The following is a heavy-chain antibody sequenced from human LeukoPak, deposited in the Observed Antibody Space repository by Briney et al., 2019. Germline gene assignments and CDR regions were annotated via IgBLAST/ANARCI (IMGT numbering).Heavy chain of an antibody. CDR1: GYTFTSYG. V-gene: IGHV1-18*04. CDR3: ARPRIAAAGAFDAFDI. Sequence: ASVKVSCKASGYTFTSYGISWVRQAPGQGLEWMGWISAYNGNTNYAQKLQGRVTVTTDTSTSTAYMELRSLRSDDTAVYYCARPRIAAAGAFDAFDIWGQGTMVTVSS. J-gene: IGHJ3*02. D-gene: IGHD6-13*01. CDR2: ISAYNGNT.